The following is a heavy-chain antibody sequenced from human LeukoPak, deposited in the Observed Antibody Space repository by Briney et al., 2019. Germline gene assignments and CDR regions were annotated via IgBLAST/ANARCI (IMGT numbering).Heavy chain of an antibody. CDR1: GGSINNYY. V-gene: IGHV4-59*08. CDR3: ARGYCSGGSCYYYYYMDV. D-gene: IGHD2-15*01. Sequence: PSETLSPTCTVAGGSINNYYWSWIRQPPGKGLEWIGYIYYSGSTNYNPSLKSRVTISIDTSKNQFSLKLSSVTAADTAVYYCARGYCSGGSCYYYYYMDVWGKGTTVTVSS. CDR2: IYYSGST. J-gene: IGHJ6*03.